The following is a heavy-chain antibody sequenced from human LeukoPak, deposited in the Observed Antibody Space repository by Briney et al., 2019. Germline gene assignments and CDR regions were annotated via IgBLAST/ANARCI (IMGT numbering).Heavy chain of an antibody. Sequence: PGGSLRLSCAASGFTFSKYWLHWVRQPPGRGLVWLARINPDDKSTSYADSVKGRFTISRDNVKNSLYLQMNSLRAEDTAVYYCARDIYIGYSSSLDASEIWGQGTMVTVSS. J-gene: IGHJ3*02. CDR1: GFTFSKYW. V-gene: IGHV3-74*01. CDR2: INPDDKST. D-gene: IGHD6-13*01. CDR3: ARDIYIGYSSSLDASEI.